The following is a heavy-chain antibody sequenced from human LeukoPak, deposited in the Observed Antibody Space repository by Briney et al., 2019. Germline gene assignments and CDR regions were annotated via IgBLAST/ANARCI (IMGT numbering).Heavy chain of an antibody. V-gene: IGHV4-59*01. D-gene: IGHD1-26*01. Sequence: SETLSLTCTVSGGSISSYYWSWIRQPPGKGLEWIGYIYYSGSTNYNPSLKSRVTISVDTSKNQFSLKLSSVTAADTAVYYCARDSGWEFRYYYMDVWGKGTTLTVSS. J-gene: IGHJ6*03. CDR1: GGSISSYY. CDR2: IYYSGST. CDR3: ARDSGWEFRYYYMDV.